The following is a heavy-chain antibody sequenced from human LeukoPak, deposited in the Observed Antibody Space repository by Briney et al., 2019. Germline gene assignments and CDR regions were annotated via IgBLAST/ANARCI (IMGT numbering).Heavy chain of an antibody. V-gene: IGHV1-2*02. CDR3: ARAPMIVVVFPPRLDY. CDR2: INPNTGGT. Sequence: GASVKVSCKASGDNFSSNYLHWVRQAPGQGLEWMGWINPNTGGTNYAQKFQGRVTMTSDTSISTAYMELSSLRSDDTAVYYCARAPMIVVVFPPRLDYWGQGTLVTVSS. J-gene: IGHJ4*02. CDR1: GDNFSSNY. D-gene: IGHD3-22*01.